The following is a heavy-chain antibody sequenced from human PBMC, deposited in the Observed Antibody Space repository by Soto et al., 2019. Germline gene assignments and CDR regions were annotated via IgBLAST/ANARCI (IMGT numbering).Heavy chain of an antibody. V-gene: IGHV2-26*01. D-gene: IGHD3-22*01. CDR2: IFSNDEK. Sequence: DLEWLAHIFSNDEKSYSTSLKSRLTISKDTSKSQVVLTMTNMDPVDTATYYCARIRVYYYDSSGYYYGDAFDIWGQGTMVTVSS. J-gene: IGHJ3*02. CDR3: ARIRVYYYDSSGYYYGDAFDI.